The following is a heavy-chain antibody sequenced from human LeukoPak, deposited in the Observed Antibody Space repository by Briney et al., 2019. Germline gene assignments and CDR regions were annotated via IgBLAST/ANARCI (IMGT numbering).Heavy chain of an antibody. V-gene: IGHV4-59*01. CDR1: GGSIYIYN. D-gene: IGHD4-11*01. Sequence: SETLSHTCTVSGGSIYIYNASCIRQPPGKGLEWIGYIYNSETTNYNPSLESRVTISEDTSKNQFSLMLTPVTAADTAVYYCAKVVYSHYWPDGTDVWGQGTTVTVSS. J-gene: IGHJ6*02. CDR2: IYNSETT. CDR3: AKVVYSHYWPDGTDV.